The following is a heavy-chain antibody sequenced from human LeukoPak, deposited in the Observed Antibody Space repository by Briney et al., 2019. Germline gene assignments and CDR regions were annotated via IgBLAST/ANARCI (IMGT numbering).Heavy chain of an antibody. CDR3: ARDGQTGWYDFWSGYYTRGHYFDY. CDR1: GFTFSSYA. CDR2: ISYDGSNK. Sequence: GGSLRLSCAASGFTFSSYAMHWVRQAPGKGLEWVAVISYDGSNKYYADSVKGRFTISRDNSKNTLYLQMNSLRAEDTAVYYCARDGQTGWYDFWSGYYTRGHYFDYWGQGTLVTVSS. J-gene: IGHJ4*02. V-gene: IGHV3-30*04. D-gene: IGHD3-3*01.